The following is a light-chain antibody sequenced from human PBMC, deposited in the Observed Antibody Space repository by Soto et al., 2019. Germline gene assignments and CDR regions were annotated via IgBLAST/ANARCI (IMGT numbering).Light chain of an antibody. J-gene: IGKJ1*01. CDR3: QKYFIVPPT. Sequence: DIQMTQSPSSLSASVGDRVTITCRASQGISKYLVWYQHKPGKVPRLLIYAASTLQSGVPSRFSGSGSGTDFTLTISSLQPEDFATYYCQKYFIVPPTFGQGTRVELK. CDR1: QGISKY. CDR2: AAS. V-gene: IGKV1-27*01.